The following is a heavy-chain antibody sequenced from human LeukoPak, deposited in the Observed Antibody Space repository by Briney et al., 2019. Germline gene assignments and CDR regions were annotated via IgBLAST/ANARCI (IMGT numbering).Heavy chain of an antibody. Sequence: GGSLRLSCAASGFTFSSYWMHWVRQARRKGLVWVSRINSDGSSTSYADSVKGRFTISRDNAKNTLYLQMNSLRAEDTAVYYCARDFRVATSDAFDIWGQGTMVTVSS. V-gene: IGHV3-74*01. D-gene: IGHD5-12*01. CDR2: INSDGSST. J-gene: IGHJ3*02. CDR1: GFTFSSYW. CDR3: ARDFRVATSDAFDI.